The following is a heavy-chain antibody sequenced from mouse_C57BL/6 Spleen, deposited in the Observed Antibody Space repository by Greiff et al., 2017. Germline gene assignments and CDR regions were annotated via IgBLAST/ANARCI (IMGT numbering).Heavy chain of an antibody. CDR2: IYPGDGDN. D-gene: IGHD1-1*01. V-gene: IGHV1-82*01. Sequence: VQLQQSGPELVKPGASVQISCKASGYAFSSSWMNWVKQRPGKGLEWIGRIYPGDGDNNYNGKFKGKATLTADKSSSTAYMQLSSLTSEDSAVYFCASSLNLLPDYWGQGTTLTVSS. CDR1: GYAFSSSW. CDR3: ASSLNLLPDY. J-gene: IGHJ2*01.